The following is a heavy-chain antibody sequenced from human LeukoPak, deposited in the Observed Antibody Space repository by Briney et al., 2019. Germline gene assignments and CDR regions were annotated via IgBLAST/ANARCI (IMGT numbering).Heavy chain of an antibody. CDR1: GFTFDDYA. V-gene: IGHV3-9*01. CDR2: IGGDSGSI. D-gene: IGHD5-12*01. CDR3: AKGKYSGYDEGPLYFDF. J-gene: IGHJ4*02. Sequence: GGSLRLSCAASGFTFDDYAMHWVRQAPGKGLECVSGIGGDSGSIGYADSVKGRFTISRDNAKNSLYLQMNSLRAEDTALYYCAKGKYSGYDEGPLYFDFWGQGTLVTVSS.